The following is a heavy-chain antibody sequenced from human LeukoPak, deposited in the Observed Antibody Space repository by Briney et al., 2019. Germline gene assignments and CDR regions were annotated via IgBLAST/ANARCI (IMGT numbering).Heavy chain of an antibody. Sequence: PGGSLRLSCAAFGFTFSSYWMSWVRQAPGKGLEWVANIKQDGNEKYYVDSVKGRFTISRDNAKNSLYLQMNSLRAEDTAVYYCVRMGRYGDYDYWGQGTLVTVSS. D-gene: IGHD4-17*01. J-gene: IGHJ4*02. CDR2: IKQDGNEK. V-gene: IGHV3-7*01. CDR1: GFTFSSYW. CDR3: VRMGRYGDYDY.